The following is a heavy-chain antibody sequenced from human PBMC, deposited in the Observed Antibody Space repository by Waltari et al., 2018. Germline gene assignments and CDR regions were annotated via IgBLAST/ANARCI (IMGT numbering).Heavy chain of an antibody. Sequence: QLQLQESGPGLVKPSETLSLTCTVSGGSISSSSYYWGWIRQPPGKGLEWIGSIYYSGCTYYSPSLKSRITISVETSKNQFSLKLSSVTAADTAVYYCAGRGDCSGGSCYSGNFDYWGQGTLVIVSS. CDR3: AGRGDCSGGSCYSGNFDY. J-gene: IGHJ4*02. V-gene: IGHV4-39*01. CDR1: GGSISSSSYY. CDR2: IYYSGCT. D-gene: IGHD2-15*01.